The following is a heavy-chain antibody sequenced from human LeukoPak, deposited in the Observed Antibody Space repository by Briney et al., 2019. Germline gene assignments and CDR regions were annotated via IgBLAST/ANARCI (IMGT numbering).Heavy chain of an antibody. D-gene: IGHD5-18*01. CDR1: GFTFNRHW. V-gene: IGHV3-7*01. J-gene: IGHJ6*02. CDR3: AKDGGYSDGPLCQSYGMDV. Sequence: GSLRLSCAASGFTFNRHWMSWVRQAPGKGLEWVASIKQDGSEKYYLASVKGRFIISRDNTKNSLSLQMNSLRAEDTAVYYCAKDGGYSDGPLCQSYGMDVWGQGTTVTVSS. CDR2: IKQDGSEK.